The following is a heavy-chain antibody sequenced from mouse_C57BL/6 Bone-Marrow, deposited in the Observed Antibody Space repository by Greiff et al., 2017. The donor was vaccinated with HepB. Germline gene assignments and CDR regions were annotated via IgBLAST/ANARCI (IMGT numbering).Heavy chain of an antibody. D-gene: IGHD4-1*02. J-gene: IGHJ3*01. CDR1: GFTFSSYG. CDR2: ISSGGSYT. CDR3: ARHSQLGFAY. V-gene: IGHV5-6*01. Sequence: EVHLVESGGDLVKPGGSLKLSCAASGFTFSSYGMSWVRQTPDKRLEWVATISSGGSYTYYPDSVKGRFTISRDNAKNTLYLQMSSLRSEDTAMYYCARHSQLGFAYWGQGTLVTVSA.